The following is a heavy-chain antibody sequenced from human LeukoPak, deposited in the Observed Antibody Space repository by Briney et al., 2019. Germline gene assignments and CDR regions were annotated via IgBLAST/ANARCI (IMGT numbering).Heavy chain of an antibody. V-gene: IGHV4-4*07. CDR1: GAFISNHH. J-gene: IGHJ4*02. CDR3: ARDKVANDY. CDR2: VYSSGDT. Sequence: SETLSLTCSVSGAFISNHHWSWIWQPAGKGLEWIGRVYSSGDTTYNPSLKSRVTISVDKSKSQFSLRLTSVTAADTAVYYCARDKVANDYWGQGTLVTVAS. D-gene: IGHD5-12*01.